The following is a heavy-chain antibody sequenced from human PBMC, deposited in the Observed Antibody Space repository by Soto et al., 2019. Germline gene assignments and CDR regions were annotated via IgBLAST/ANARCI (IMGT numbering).Heavy chain of an antibody. V-gene: IGHV4-59*08. D-gene: IGHD1-1*01. CDR1: SGPTSSHN. J-gene: IGHJ6*02. CDR3: VRKGIGNVHGLVDV. CDR2: VYSTGGT. Sequence: QVQLQQSGPGLVKPSETLSLTCSVSSGPTSSHNWGWIRQTPGRGLEWIGYVYSTGGTSYNPSLYRGVXXSADTSTHHISLTLTSGTAADAAVYYCVRKGIGNVHGLVDVWGQGTTVRVSS.